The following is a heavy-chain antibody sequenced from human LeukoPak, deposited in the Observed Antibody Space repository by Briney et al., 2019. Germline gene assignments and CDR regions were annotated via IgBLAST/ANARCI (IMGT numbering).Heavy chain of an antibody. CDR1: GGTFSSHT. V-gene: IGHV1-69*02. D-gene: IGHD3-22*01. CDR2: IIPILGIA. Sequence: SVKVSCKASGGTFSSHTISWVRQAPGQGLEWMGRIIPILGIANYAQKFQGRVTITADKSTSTAYMELSSLRSEDTAVYYCAGNTLSYYYDSSGYYNAFDIWGQGTMVTVSS. CDR3: AGNTLSYYYDSSGYYNAFDI. J-gene: IGHJ3*02.